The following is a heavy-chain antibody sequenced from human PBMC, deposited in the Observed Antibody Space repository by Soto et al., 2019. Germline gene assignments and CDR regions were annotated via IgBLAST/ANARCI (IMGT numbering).Heavy chain of an antibody. Sequence: GGSVRLSXAASGITVSSNYMNWVRQAPGRGPEWVAVLYSDGSTYYADSVKGRFTISRDNSENTLFLLMNSLRAEDTAMYYCARDYPSFDPWGQGTLVTVSS. J-gene: IGHJ5*02. CDR1: GITVSSNY. CDR2: LYSDGST. V-gene: IGHV3-53*01. D-gene: IGHD3-16*02. CDR3: ARDYPSFDP.